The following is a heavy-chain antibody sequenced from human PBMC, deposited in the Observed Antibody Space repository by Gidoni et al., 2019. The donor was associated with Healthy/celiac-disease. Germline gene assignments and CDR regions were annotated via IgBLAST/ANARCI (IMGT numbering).Heavy chain of an antibody. V-gene: IGHV1-18*04. CDR2: IRAYNGNT. J-gene: IGHJ6*03. Sequence: QVQLVQSGAEVKKPGASVKVPCKASGYTFTSFAISWVRQAPGQGLEWMGWIRAYNGNTNYAQKLKGRVTMTTETSTSTAYMELRSLRSDDTAVYYCARGKDIDYSNPTNYYYYYMDVWGKGTTVTVSS. CDR3: ARGKDIDYSNPTNYYYYYMDV. D-gene: IGHD4-4*01. CDR1: GYTFTSFA.